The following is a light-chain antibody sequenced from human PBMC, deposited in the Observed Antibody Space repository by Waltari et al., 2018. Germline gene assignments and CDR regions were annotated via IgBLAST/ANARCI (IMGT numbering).Light chain of an antibody. J-gene: IGKJ4*01. CDR1: QDICRW. CDR3: QHGNTFPLT. Sequence: DIQMTQSPSSVSASVGDRVIITCRASQDICRWLAWDQQTPGKSPKFLIYDASTLQSGVPSRVSGTGSGTEFTLTISSLQPEDFATYYCQHGNTFPLTFGGGTKVEIK. CDR2: DAS. V-gene: IGKV1-12*01.